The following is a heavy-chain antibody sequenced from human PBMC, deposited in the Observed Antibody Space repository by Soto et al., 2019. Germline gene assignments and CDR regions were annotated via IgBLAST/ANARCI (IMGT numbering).Heavy chain of an antibody. CDR2: INAGNGNT. D-gene: IGHD2-15*01. CDR1: GYTFTSYA. V-gene: IGHV1-3*01. Sequence: GASVKVSCKASGYTFTSYAMHWVRQAPGQRLEWMGWINAGNGNTKYSQKFQGRVTITRDTSASTAYMELSSLRSEDTAVYYCARGGGGGSYPAGYYYYYMDVWGKGTTVTVSS. J-gene: IGHJ6*03. CDR3: ARGGGGGSYPAGYYYYYMDV.